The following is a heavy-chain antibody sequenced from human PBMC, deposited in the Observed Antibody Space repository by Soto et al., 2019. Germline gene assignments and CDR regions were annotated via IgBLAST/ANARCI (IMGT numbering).Heavy chain of an antibody. D-gene: IGHD3-3*01. CDR2: IKQDGSEK. CDR3: ARAPLTIFGVVIGISLPRDKNMDV. J-gene: IGHJ6*03. V-gene: IGHV3-7*04. Sequence: GGSLRLSCAASGFTFSSYWMSWVRQAPGKGLEWVANIKQDGSEKYYVDSVKGRFTISRDNAKNSLYLQMNSLRAEDTAVYYCARAPLTIFGVVIGISLPRDKNMDVWDKGTTVTVSS. CDR1: GFTFSSYW.